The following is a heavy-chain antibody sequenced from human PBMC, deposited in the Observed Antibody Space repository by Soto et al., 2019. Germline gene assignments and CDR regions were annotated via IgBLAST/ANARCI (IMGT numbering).Heavy chain of an antibody. Sequence: EVQLLESGGGLVQPGGSLRLSCAASGFTFSNYAMSWVRRAPDMGLEWVSTITGSGTSTYYRDSVRGRFTISRDSSKNTLSLQMNSLSAEDTAIYYCAKGGGLSSNYYMDVWGRGTTVIVSS. CDR1: GFTFSNYA. J-gene: IGHJ6*03. CDR2: ITGSGTST. V-gene: IGHV3-23*01. CDR3: AKGGGLSSNYYMDV. D-gene: IGHD3-10*01.